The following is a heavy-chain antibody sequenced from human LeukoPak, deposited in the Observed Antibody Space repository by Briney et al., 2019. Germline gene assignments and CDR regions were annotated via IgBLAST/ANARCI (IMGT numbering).Heavy chain of an antibody. V-gene: IGHV4-38-2*02. D-gene: IGHD3-22*01. CDR1: GYSISSCYY. J-gene: IGHJ4*02. CDR3: ARDLLPYATSSSDY. CDR2: IFHSGST. Sequence: SETLSLTCTVSGYSISSCYYWGWIRQPPGKGLEWIGRIFHSGSTYYNPSLKSRITISVDTSKNQFSLRLSTVTAADTAVYYCARDLLPYATSSSDYWGQGTLVTVSS.